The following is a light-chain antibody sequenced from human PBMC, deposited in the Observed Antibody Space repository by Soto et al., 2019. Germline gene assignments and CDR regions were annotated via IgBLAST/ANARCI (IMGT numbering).Light chain of an antibody. J-gene: IGKJ3*01. Sequence: EIVLTQSPGTLSLSPGERATLSCRASQSINNRYLAWYQQKPGQAPRLLIYAASSTATGIPDRFSGSGSGTDFTLNISRLDPEDFAVYYCQQFGSSPGFTFGPGTKVDIK. CDR2: AAS. CDR1: QSINNRY. V-gene: IGKV3-20*01. CDR3: QQFGSSPGFT.